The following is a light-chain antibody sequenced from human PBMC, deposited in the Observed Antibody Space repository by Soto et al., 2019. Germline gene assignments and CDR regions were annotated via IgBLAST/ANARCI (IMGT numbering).Light chain of an antibody. CDR2: VAS. CDR3: LQHYTYPWT. V-gene: IGKV1-17*01. CDR1: QGIGEG. J-gene: IGKJ1*01. Sequence: DIQMTQSPSSLSASVGDRVTITCRASQGIGEGLGWYRQRAGKALQRLFYVASTLGSWVPSRFSGCGSGTEFTLKIRSLQREDSATYYCLQHYTYPWTFGQGTKVELK.